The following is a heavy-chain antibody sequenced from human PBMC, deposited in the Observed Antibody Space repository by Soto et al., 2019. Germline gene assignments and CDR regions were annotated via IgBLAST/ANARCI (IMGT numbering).Heavy chain of an antibody. CDR1: GYSFTDYH. J-gene: IGHJ6*02. V-gene: IGHV1-2*04. D-gene: IGHD2-8*01. CDR2: INPKSGGT. CDR3: ARGDSTDCSNGVCSFFYNHDMDV. Sequence: QVQLVQSGAEVKKPGASVKVSCKASGYSFTDYHIHWVRQAPGQGLEWLGRINPKSGGTSTAQKFQGWVTMTTDTSISTGSMERTRLTSDDTAIYYCARGDSTDCSNGVCSFFYNHDMDVWGQGTTVTVSS.